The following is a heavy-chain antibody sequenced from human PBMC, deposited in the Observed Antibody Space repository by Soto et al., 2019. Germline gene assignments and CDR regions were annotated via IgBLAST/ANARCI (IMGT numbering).Heavy chain of an antibody. V-gene: IGHV3-11*01. D-gene: IGHD3-9*01. CDR1: RFTFSDYY. CDR2: ISSSGSTI. Sequence: GGSLRLSCAASRFTFSDYYMSWIRQAPGKVLEWVSYISSSGSTIYYADSVKGRFTISRDNAKNSLYLQMNSLRAEDTAVYYCARDVGMLRYFGWLLYEHDAFDIWGQGTMVTVSS. CDR3: ARDVGMLRYFGWLLYEHDAFDI. J-gene: IGHJ3*02.